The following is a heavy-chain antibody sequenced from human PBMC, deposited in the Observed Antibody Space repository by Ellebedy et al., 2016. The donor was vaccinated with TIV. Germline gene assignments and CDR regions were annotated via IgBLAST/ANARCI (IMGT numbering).Heavy chain of an antibody. Sequence: SETLSLXCAVSGGSLSDLYWSWVRQPPGKGLEWIGEINYSGRTNYNPSLKSRATMSVDTSRNQFSLTLTSMTAADTAVYYCARLFRPPDVWGKGTTVTVSS. CDR3: ARLFRPPDV. V-gene: IGHV4-34*01. CDR2: INYSGRT. CDR1: GGSLSDLY. J-gene: IGHJ6*04. D-gene: IGHD2/OR15-2a*01.